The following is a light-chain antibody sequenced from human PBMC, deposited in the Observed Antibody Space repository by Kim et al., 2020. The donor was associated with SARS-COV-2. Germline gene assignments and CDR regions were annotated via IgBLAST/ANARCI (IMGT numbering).Light chain of an antibody. CDR2: YDS. CDR1: NIGIKS. Sequence: SYELTQPPSVSVAPGQSATITCGGNNIGIKSVHWYQKKPGQAPILVISYDSDRPSGIPERLSGSNSGNSATLSISRVEAGDEADYYCQVWDISSDHWVFGGGTQLTVL. CDR3: QVWDISSDHWV. J-gene: IGLJ3*02. V-gene: IGLV3-21*04.